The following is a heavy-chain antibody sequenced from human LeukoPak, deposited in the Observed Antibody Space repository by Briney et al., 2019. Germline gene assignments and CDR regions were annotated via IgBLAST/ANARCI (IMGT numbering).Heavy chain of an antibody. D-gene: IGHD6-19*01. V-gene: IGHV4-34*12. J-gene: IGHJ4*02. CDR2: IFHTGKT. Sequence: SETLSLTCAVYGGSFSGAYWSWIRQTPGKGLEWIGEIFHTGKTTYKPSLKSRVTMSVDTSKKQFSLSLTSVTASDTAIYYCAKRRSGWKQFDYSGQGTLVTVSS. CDR1: GGSFSGAY. CDR3: AKRRSGWKQFDY.